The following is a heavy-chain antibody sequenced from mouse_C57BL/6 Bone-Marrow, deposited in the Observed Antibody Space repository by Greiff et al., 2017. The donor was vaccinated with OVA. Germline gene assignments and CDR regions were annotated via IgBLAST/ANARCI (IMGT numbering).Heavy chain of an antibody. CDR2: YPGSGNTY. CDR1: YTFTDYYM. V-gene: IGHV1-83*01. Sequence: VQLQQSGPELVKPGASVKMSCKASGYTFTDYYMHWVKQKPGKGLEWIGEIYPGSGNTYYNEKFKGKATLTADTSSSTAYMQLSSLTSEDSAVYYCARRGNLPLFFDYWGQGTTLTVSS. J-gene: IGHJ2*01. D-gene: IGHD2-1*01. CDR3: RRGNLPLFFDY.